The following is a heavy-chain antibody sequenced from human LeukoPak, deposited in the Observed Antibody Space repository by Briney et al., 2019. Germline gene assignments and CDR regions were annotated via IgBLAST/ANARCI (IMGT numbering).Heavy chain of an antibody. CDR2: INPSGGST. V-gene: IGHV1-46*01. J-gene: IGHJ4*02. Sequence: ASVKVSCKASGYSFISYYMHWVRQAPGQGLEWMGIINPSGGSTRYAQKFQGRVTMTRDTSTSTVYMELSSLRSEDTAVYYCARDRPGDSYGDYWGQGTLVTVSS. CDR1: GYSFISYY. D-gene: IGHD5-18*01. CDR3: ARDRPGDSYGDY.